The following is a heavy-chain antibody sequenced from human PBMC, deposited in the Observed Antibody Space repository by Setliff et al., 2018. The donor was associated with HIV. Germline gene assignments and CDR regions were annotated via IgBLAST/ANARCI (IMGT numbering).Heavy chain of an antibody. V-gene: IGHV3-11*04. D-gene: IGHD1-26*01. CDR2: ISSSGTTI. CDR1: GFTFSDYY. J-gene: IGHJ1*01. CDR3: VRGGASGGFQE. Sequence: PGGSLRLSCAASGFTFSDYYMTWIRQAPGKGLEWISYISSSGTTIYTADSMKGRFSISRDNAMNSLYLRMNSVRVEDTAIYYWVRGGASGGFQEWGQGTLVTVSS.